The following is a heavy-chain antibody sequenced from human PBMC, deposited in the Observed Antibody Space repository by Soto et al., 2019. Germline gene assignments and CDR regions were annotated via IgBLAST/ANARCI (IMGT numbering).Heavy chain of an antibody. V-gene: IGHV3-30*18. CDR1: GFTFSSYG. D-gene: IGHD3-3*01. CDR2: ISYDGSNK. J-gene: IGHJ4*02. Sequence: QVQLVESGGGVVQPGRSLRLSCAASGFTFSSYGMHWVRQAPGKGLEWVAVISYDGSNKYYADSVKGRFTISRDNSKNTLDLQMNSLRGEDMAVYYCAKDDGDLWSGLTLFDYWGQGTLGTVSS. CDR3: AKDDGDLWSGLTLFDY.